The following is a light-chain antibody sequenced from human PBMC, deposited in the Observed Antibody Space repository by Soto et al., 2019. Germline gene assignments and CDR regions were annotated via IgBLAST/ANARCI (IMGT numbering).Light chain of an antibody. CDR1: QGLNRN. CDR2: GAS. CDR3: QQYGSSGT. V-gene: IGKV3-15*01. Sequence: EIVMTQSPATLSVSPGERATLSCRASQGLNRNLAWYQQKLGQAPRVLIYGASTRATGIPARFSGSGSGTEFILTISRLEPEDFAVYYCQQYGSSGTFGQGTKVDIK. J-gene: IGKJ1*01.